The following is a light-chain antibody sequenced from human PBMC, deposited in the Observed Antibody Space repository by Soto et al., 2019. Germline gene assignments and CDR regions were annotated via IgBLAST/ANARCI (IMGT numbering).Light chain of an antibody. Sequence: EIVMTQSPATLSVSPGERATLSCRASQSVSGNLAWYQQKPGQAPRLLIYGASTGATGIPARFSGSGSGTEFTLTISSLQSEDFAVYDCQQYNNWPPTFGQGTKVEIK. J-gene: IGKJ1*01. CDR1: QSVSGN. CDR3: QQYNNWPPT. CDR2: GAS. V-gene: IGKV3-15*01.